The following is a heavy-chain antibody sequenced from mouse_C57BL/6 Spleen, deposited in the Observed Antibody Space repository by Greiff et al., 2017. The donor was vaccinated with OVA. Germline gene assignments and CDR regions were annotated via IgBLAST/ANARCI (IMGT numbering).Heavy chain of an antibody. CDR3: ARGGSSYAMDY. V-gene: IGHV1-64*01. Sequence: QVQLQQPGAELVKPGASVKLSCKASGYTFTSYWMHWVKQRPGQGLEWIGMIHPNSGSPNYNEKLQSKATLTVDKSTSTAYRHLRSLTAEDSAVDDCARGGSSYAMDYWGQGTSVTVSS. CDR1: GYTFTSYW. D-gene: IGHD1-1*01. CDR2: IHPNSGSP. J-gene: IGHJ4*01.